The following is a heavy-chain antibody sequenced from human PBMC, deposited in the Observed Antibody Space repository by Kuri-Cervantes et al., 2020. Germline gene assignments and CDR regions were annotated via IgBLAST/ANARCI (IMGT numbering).Heavy chain of an antibody. D-gene: IGHD6-19*01. J-gene: IGHJ4*02. CDR1: GGSISSHY. Sequence: SETLSLTCTVSGGSISSHYWSWIRQPPGKGLEWIGYINYSGSTNYNPSLKSRVTISVDTSKNQFSLKLSSVIAADTAVYYCARVGYSSGNYYFDYWGQGTLVTVSS. V-gene: IGHV4-59*11. CDR3: ARVGYSSGNYYFDY. CDR2: INYSGST.